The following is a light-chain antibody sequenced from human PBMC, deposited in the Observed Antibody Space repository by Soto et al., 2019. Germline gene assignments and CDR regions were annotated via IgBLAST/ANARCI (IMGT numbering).Light chain of an antibody. Sequence: QSVLTQPASVSGSPGQSITIFCTGTSSDVGSYNLVSWYQQHPGKAPKLMIYEVSKRPSGVSNRFSGSKSGNTASLTISLLQAEDEADYYCCSYAGSSTYVFGTGTKVTVL. V-gene: IGLV2-23*02. CDR3: CSYAGSSTYV. CDR2: EVS. J-gene: IGLJ1*01. CDR1: SSDVGSYNL.